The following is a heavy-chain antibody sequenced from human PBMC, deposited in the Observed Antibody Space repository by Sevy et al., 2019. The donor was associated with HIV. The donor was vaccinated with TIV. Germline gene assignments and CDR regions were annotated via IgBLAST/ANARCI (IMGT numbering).Heavy chain of an antibody. CDR1: GFTFSSYW. CDR3: ARDFWSAQRGMDV. Sequence: GESLKISCAASGFTFSSYWMHWVRQAPGKGLVWVSRINSDGSGTSYADSVKGRFTISRDNAKNRLYLQMNSLRAEDTAVYYCARDFWSAQRGMDVWGQGTTVTVSS. J-gene: IGHJ6*02. D-gene: IGHD3-3*01. CDR2: INSDGSGT. V-gene: IGHV3-74*01.